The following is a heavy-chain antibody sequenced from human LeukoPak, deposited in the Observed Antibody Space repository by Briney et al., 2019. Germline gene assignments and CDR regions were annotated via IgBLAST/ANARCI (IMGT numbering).Heavy chain of an antibody. Sequence: SVKVSCKASGYTFTSHGISWVRQAPGQGLEWMGGIIPMFGTTNYAQKFQGRVTITADKSTSTAYIELSSLRSEDTAVYYCASGVSTVTPWYYYYMDVWGKGTTVTVSS. V-gene: IGHV1-69*06. CDR3: ASGVSTVTPWYYYYMDV. D-gene: IGHD4-17*01. CDR1: GYTFTSHG. J-gene: IGHJ6*03. CDR2: IIPMFGTT.